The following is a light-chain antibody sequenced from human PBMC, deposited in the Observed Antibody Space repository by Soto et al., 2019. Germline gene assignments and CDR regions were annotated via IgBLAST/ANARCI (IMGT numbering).Light chain of an antibody. CDR2: GAS. CDR1: QSVSSS. J-gene: IGKJ1*01. CDR3: QQCNNWPWT. Sequence: EIVMTQSPATLSVSPGERATLSCRASQSVSSSLAWYQQKPGQVPRLLIYGASTRATGIPARFSGSGSGTEFTLTISSLQSEDFAVYYCQQCNNWPWTFGQGTKVEIK. V-gene: IGKV3D-15*01.